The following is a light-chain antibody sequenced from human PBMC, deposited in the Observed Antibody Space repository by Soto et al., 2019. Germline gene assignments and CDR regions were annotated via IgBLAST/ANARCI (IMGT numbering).Light chain of an antibody. V-gene: IGLV4-69*01. CDR1: SEHSSYA. CDR2: VDSDGSH. J-gene: IGLJ3*02. CDR3: QTWGTGTWV. Sequence: QAVVTQSPSASASLGASVKLTCTLSSEHSSYAIAWHQQQPEKGPRYLMKVDSDGSHVKGDGIPDRFSGSSSGAERYLTISSLQSEDEADYYCQTWGTGTWVFGGGTKLTVL.